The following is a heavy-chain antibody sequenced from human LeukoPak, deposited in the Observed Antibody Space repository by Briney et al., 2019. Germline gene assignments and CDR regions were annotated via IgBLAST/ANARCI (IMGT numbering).Heavy chain of an antibody. Sequence: SQTLSLTCAISGDSVSSNSAAWNWIRQSPSRGLEWLGRTYYRSKWYNDYAVSVKSRITINPDTSKNQFSLQLNSVTPEDTAVYYCAREGVSGGFWREYSSSYYFDYWGQGTLVTVSS. CDR3: AREGVSGGFWREYSSSYYFDY. CDR2: TYYRSKWYN. J-gene: IGHJ4*02. V-gene: IGHV6-1*01. D-gene: IGHD6-6*01. CDR1: GDSVSSNSAA.